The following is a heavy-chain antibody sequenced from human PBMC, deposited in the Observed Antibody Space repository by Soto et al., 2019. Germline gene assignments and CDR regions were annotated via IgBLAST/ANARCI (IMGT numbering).Heavy chain of an antibody. CDR1: GFTFSSYG. CDR2: IWYDGSNK. Sequence: VQLVESGGGVVQPGRSLRLSCAASGFTFSSYGMHWVRQAPGKGLEWVAVIWYDGSNKYYADSVKGRFTISRDNSKNTLYLQMNSLRAEDTAVYYCAREGDAYYYYYYMDVWGKGTTVTVSS. CDR3: AREGDAYYYYYYMDV. J-gene: IGHJ6*03. V-gene: IGHV3-33*01. D-gene: IGHD2-21*02.